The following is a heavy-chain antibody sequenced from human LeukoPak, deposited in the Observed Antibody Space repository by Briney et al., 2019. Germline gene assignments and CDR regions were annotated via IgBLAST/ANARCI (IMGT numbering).Heavy chain of an antibody. J-gene: IGHJ3*02. CDR1: GGSISSGGYY. V-gene: IGHV4-31*03. D-gene: IGHD1-1*01. Sequence: PSQTLSLTCTVSGGSISSGGYYWSWIRQHPGKGLEWIGYIYYSGSTYYNPSLKSRVTISVDTSKNHFSLKLNSVTAADTAVYFCARWSNPRFSGNWFDPTDAFDIWGQGTMVTVSS. CDR2: IYYSGST. CDR3: ARWSNPRFSGNWFDPTDAFDI.